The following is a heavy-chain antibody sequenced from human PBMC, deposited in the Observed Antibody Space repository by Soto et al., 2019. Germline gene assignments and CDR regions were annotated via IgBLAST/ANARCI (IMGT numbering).Heavy chain of an antibody. CDR2: IRRKANSYTT. J-gene: IGHJ6*02. CDR3: AMLGGWSGGSSGMDV. D-gene: IGHD6-19*01. V-gene: IGHV3-72*01. Sequence: EVQLVESGGGLVQPGGSLRLSCAASGLIFSDYHMDWVRQAPGKGLEWVGRIRRKANSYTTEYAASVKGRFTISRGDSKNPLYLPMNSLKSEDTAVYFCAMLGGWSGGSSGMDVWGQGTTVTVSS. CDR1: GLIFSDYH.